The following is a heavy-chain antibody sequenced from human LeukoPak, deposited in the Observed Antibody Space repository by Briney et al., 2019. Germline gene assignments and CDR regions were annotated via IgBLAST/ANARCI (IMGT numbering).Heavy chain of an antibody. CDR3: ARGGSGYYRGYYYGMDV. J-gene: IGHJ6*02. CDR1: GFTSSSYS. D-gene: IGHD3-22*01. V-gene: IGHV3-48*01. CDR2: ISSSSSTI. Sequence: GSLRLSCAASGFTSSSYSMNWFRQAPGKGLEWVSYISSSSSTIYYADSVKGRFTISRDNAKNSLYLQMNSLRGEDTAVYYCARGGSGYYRGYYYGMDVWGQGTTVTVSS.